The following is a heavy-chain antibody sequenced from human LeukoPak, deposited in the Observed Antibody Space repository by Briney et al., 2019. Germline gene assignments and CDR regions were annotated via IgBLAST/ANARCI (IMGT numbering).Heavy chain of an antibody. Sequence: SETLSLTCSVSGGSISSYYWSWIRQSAGKGLEWIGRIQTSGYTHYNPSLKSRVSMSVDTSKNQVSLNLTSMTAADTAMYYCARDFIRGWFRGKTCFNPWGQGTLVTVSS. V-gene: IGHV4-4*07. CDR1: GGSISSYY. J-gene: IGHJ5*02. CDR2: IQTSGYT. D-gene: IGHD6-19*01. CDR3: ARDFIRGWFRGKTCFNP.